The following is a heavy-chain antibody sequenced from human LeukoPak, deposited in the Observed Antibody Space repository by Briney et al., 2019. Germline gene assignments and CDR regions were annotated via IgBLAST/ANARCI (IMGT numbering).Heavy chain of an antibody. CDR2: INSDGSSI. Sequence: GGSLRLSCAASGFTFSSYWMHWVRQAPGKGLVWVSRINSDGSSIKSADSVKGRFTISRDNAKNTLYLQMNSLRAEDTAVYYGARRASCRNGYETHAFDFWGQGTMVTVSS. CDR3: ARRASCRNGYETHAFDF. D-gene: IGHD5-24*01. V-gene: IGHV3-74*03. CDR1: GFTFSSYW. J-gene: IGHJ3*01.